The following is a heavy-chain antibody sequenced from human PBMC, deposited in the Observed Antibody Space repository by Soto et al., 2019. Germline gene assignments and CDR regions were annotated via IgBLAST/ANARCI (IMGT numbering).Heavy chain of an antibody. CDR3: ARGPRGDYVRYAFDI. V-gene: IGHV1-69*06. J-gene: IGHJ3*02. CDR2: IIHILGTA. Sequence: QVQLVQSGAEVKKPGSSVKVSCKASGGTFSSYAISWMRQAPGQGLEWMGGIIHILGTANYAQKFQGRVTITADKSTSTAYRELSSLRSEDTAVYYCARGPRGDYVRYAFDIWGQGTIVTVSS. CDR1: GGTFSSYA. D-gene: IGHD4-17*01.